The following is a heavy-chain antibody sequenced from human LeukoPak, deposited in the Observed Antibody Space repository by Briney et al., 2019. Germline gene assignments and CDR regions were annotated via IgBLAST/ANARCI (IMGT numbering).Heavy chain of an antibody. Sequence: SETLSLTCTVSGGSISSGSYYWSWIRQPAGKGLEWIRRIYTSGSTNYNPSLKSRVTISVDTSKNQFSLKLSSVTAADTAVYYCARGSGYYGSGSYYISAEYFQHWGQGTLVTVSS. D-gene: IGHD3-10*01. CDR2: IYTSGST. CDR1: GGSISSGSYY. V-gene: IGHV4-61*02. CDR3: ARGSGYYGSGSYYISAEYFQH. J-gene: IGHJ1*01.